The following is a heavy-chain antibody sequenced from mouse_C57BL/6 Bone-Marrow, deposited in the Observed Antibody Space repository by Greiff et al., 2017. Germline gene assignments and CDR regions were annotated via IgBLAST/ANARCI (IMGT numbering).Heavy chain of an antibody. J-gene: IGHJ1*03. CDR3: ARVQYYGRSYVPLDWYCDV. Sequence: QVQLQPPGAELVMPGASVKLSCQASGYTFTSYWLHWVQQRPGQGLEWIGEIDPSDSYTNYNQKFKGKFTLPVAKSSRTPYRQISRLTSEDSAVDYCARVQYYGRSYVPLDWYCDVGGTGTTVTVAS. CDR1: GYTFTSYW. D-gene: IGHD1-1*01. V-gene: IGHV1-69*01. CDR2: IDPSDSYT.